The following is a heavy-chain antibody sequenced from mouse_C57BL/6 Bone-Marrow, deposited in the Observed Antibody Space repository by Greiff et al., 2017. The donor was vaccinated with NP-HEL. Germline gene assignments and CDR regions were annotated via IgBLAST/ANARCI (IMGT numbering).Heavy chain of an antibody. Sequence: DVHLVESGGGLVKPGGSLKLSCAASGFTFSDYGMHWVRQAPEKGLEWVAYISSGSSTIYYADTVKGRFTISRDNAKNTLFLQMTSLRSEDTAMYYCAREDYGLYAMDYWGQGTSVTVSS. CDR2: ISSGSSTI. V-gene: IGHV5-17*01. D-gene: IGHD1-2*01. CDR3: AREDYGLYAMDY. J-gene: IGHJ4*01. CDR1: GFTFSDYG.